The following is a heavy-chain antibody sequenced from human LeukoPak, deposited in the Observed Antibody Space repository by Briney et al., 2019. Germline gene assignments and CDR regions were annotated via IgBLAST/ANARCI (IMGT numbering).Heavy chain of an antibody. CDR3: ARGGRGGQYCSSTSCYIDY. J-gene: IGHJ4*02. CDR1: GGSISSYY. V-gene: IGHV4-59*01. CDR2: IYYSGST. Sequence: SETLSLTCTVSGGSISSYYWSWIRQPPGKGLEWIGYIYYSGSTNYNPSLKSRVTISVDTSKNQFSLKLSSVTAADTAVYYCARGGRGGQYCSSTSCYIDYWGQGTLVTVSS. D-gene: IGHD2-2*02.